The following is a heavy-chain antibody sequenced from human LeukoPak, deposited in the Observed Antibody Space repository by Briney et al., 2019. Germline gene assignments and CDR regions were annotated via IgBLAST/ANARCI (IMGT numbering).Heavy chain of an antibody. V-gene: IGHV1-69*05. J-gene: IGHJ5*02. CDR1: GGTFSSYA. CDR3: ARDPARTLVPLATNCFDP. D-gene: IGHD3-3*02. Sequence: GASVKVSCKASGGTFSSYAISWVRQAPGQGLEWMGGIIPIFGTANYAQKFQGRVTTTTDESTSTAYMELSSLRSEDRAVYYCARDPARTLVPLATNCFDPWGQGTLVTVSS. CDR2: IIPIFGTA.